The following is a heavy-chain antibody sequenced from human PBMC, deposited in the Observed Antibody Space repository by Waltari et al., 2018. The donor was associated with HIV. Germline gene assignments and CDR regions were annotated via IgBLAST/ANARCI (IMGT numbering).Heavy chain of an antibody. CDR2: PSQTGSA. J-gene: IGHJ4*02. CDR3: ARVIRALSGTYSSYYFDF. D-gene: IGHD1-26*01. CDR1: GNTFNSPSF. V-gene: IGHV4-38-2*02. Sequence: QVHLQESGPGLVTPSATLSLTCSVSGNTFNSPSFCGWLRQAPGKGLQWIASPSQTGSAIYHASLKSRVSVSFDTSNDQLSLKLRSVTAADTALYFCARVIRALSGTYSSYYFDFWGQGIMVTVSS.